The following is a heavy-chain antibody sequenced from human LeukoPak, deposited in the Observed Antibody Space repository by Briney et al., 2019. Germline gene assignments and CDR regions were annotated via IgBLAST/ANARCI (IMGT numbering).Heavy chain of an antibody. CDR2: IYYSGST. CDR1: GGSISSYY. Sequence: PSETLSLTCTVSGGSISSYYWSWIRQPPGKGLEWIGYIYYSGSTNYNLSLKSRVTISVDTSKNQFSLKLSSVTAADTAVYYCASEQLGGVYFDYWGQGTLVTVSS. J-gene: IGHJ4*02. CDR3: ASEQLGGVYFDY. D-gene: IGHD6-6*01. V-gene: IGHV4-59*01.